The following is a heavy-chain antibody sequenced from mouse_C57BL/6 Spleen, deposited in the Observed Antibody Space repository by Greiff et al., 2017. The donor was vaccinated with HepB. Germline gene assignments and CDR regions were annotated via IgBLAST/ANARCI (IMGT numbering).Heavy chain of an antibody. D-gene: IGHD1-1*01. Sequence: VQLVESGAELARPGASVKLSCKASGYTFTSYGISWVKQRTGQGLEWIGEIYPRSGNTYYNEKFKGKATLTADKSSSTAYMELRSLTSEDSAVYFCARSSDYYGSSPAWFAYWGQGTLVTVSA. CDR2: IYPRSGNT. V-gene: IGHV1-81*01. J-gene: IGHJ3*01. CDR3: ARSSDYYGSSPAWFAY. CDR1: GYTFTSYG.